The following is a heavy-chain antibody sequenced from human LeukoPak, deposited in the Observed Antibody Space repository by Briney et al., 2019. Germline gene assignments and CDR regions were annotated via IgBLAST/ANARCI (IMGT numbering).Heavy chain of an antibody. D-gene: IGHD3-10*01. CDR1: GFTFSDYY. CDR3: ARGLYRITMVRVGVLRGAFDI. CDR2: ISSSGSTI. Sequence: GGSLRLSCAASGFTFSDYYMSWIRQAPGKGLEWVSYISSSGSTIYYADSVKGRFTISRDNAKNSLYLQMNSLRAEDTAVYYCARGLYRITMVRVGVLRGAFDIWGQGTMVTVSS. V-gene: IGHV3-11*01. J-gene: IGHJ3*02.